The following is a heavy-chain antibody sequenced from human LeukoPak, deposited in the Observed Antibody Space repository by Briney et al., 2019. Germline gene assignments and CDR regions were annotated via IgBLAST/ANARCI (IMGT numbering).Heavy chain of an antibody. CDR1: GYTLTELS. D-gene: IGHD6-13*01. Sequence: ASVKVSCKVSGYTLTELSMHWVRQAPGKGLEWMGGFDPEDGETIYAQKFQGRVTMTKDTSTDTAYMELSSLRSEDTAVYYCATDLLRRRLLAAAGKKILDYWGQGTLVTVSS. V-gene: IGHV1-24*01. CDR3: ATDLLRRRLLAAAGKKILDY. CDR2: FDPEDGET. J-gene: IGHJ4*02.